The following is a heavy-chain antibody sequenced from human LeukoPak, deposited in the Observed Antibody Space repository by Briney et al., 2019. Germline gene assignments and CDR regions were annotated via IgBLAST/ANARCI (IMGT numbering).Heavy chain of an antibody. CDR2: IDDSGNT. D-gene: IGHD3-10*01. J-gene: IGHJ3*02. Sequence: SETLSLTCAVYGGSFSGYYWSWIRRPPGKGLEWIGYIDDSGNTNYNPSLKSQVTISVDKSKNQFSLKLSFVTAVDTAMYYCARSDYHNSGSHTVFDAFDIWGQGTRVTVSS. V-gene: IGHV4-59*01. CDR3: ARSDYHNSGSHTVFDAFDI. CDR1: GGSFSGYY.